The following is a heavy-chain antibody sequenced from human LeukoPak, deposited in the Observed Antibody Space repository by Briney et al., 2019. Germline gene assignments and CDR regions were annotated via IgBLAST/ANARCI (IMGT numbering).Heavy chain of an antibody. D-gene: IGHD3-22*01. J-gene: IGHJ4*02. Sequence: ASVKISCKASGGTFSSYAISWVRQAPGQGLEWMGGIIPIFGTANYAQKFQGRVTITTDESTSTAYMELSSLRSEDTAVYYCARAYDSSGFGFDYGGQGTLVTVSS. V-gene: IGHV1-69*05. CDR2: IIPIFGTA. CDR1: GGTFSSYA. CDR3: ARAYDSSGFGFDY.